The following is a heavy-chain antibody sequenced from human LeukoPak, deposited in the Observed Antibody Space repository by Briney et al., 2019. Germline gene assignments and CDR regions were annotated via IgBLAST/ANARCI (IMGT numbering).Heavy chain of an antibody. J-gene: IGHJ4*02. D-gene: IGHD6-13*01. V-gene: IGHV3-74*01. Sequence: PGGSLRLSCAASGFTFSSYWMHWVRQAPGKGLVWVSRINSDGSSTSYADSVKGRFTISRDNAKNTLYLKMNSLRAEDTAVYYCARERPGLAKGFAYWGQGTLVTVSS. CDR1: GFTFSSYW. CDR3: ARERPGLAKGFAY. CDR2: INSDGSST.